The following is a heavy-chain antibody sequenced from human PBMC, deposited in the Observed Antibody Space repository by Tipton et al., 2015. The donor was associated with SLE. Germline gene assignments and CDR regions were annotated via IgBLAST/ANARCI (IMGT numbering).Heavy chain of an antibody. V-gene: IGHV4-4*07. Sequence: TLSLTCAVYGGSFSGYYWSWIRQPAGKGLEWIGRIYTSGSTNYNPSLKSRVTMSVDTSKNQFSLKLSSVTAADTAVYYCARDRRYHYGSGVKGDALDIWGQGTMVTVSS. J-gene: IGHJ3*02. CDR3: ARDRRYHYGSGVKGDALDI. D-gene: IGHD3-10*01. CDR2: IYTSGST. CDR1: GGSFSGYY.